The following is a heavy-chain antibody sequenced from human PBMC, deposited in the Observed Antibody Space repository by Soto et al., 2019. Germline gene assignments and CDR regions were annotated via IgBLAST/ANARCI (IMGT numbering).Heavy chain of an antibody. CDR1: SGSFSSSKW. Sequence: QVQLQTSGPGLVKPSGTLSLTCAVSSGSFSSSKWWSWVRQPPGKGLEWIGEIYHSGSTHYNPSLKSRVTISVDKSKNQFSLKLSSVTAADTAVYYCACGYDYYYYMDVWGKGTTVTVSS. J-gene: IGHJ6*03. CDR2: IYHSGST. CDR3: ACGYDYYYYMDV. V-gene: IGHV4-4*02. D-gene: IGHD5-12*01.